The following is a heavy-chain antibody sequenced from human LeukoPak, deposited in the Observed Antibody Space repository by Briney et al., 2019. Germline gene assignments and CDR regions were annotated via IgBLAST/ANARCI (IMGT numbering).Heavy chain of an antibody. Sequence: SETLSLTCAVYGGSFSGYYWSWIRQPPGKGLEWIGEINHSGSTNYNPSLKSQVTISVDTSKNQFSLKLSSVTAADTAVYYCARSGNIVVVPAATQRAFDYWGQGTLVTVSS. CDR2: INHSGST. CDR1: GGSFSGYY. V-gene: IGHV4-34*01. CDR3: ARSGNIVVVPAATQRAFDY. D-gene: IGHD2-2*01. J-gene: IGHJ4*02.